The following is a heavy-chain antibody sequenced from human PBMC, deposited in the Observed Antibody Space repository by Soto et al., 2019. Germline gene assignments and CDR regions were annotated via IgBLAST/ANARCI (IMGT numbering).Heavy chain of an antibody. J-gene: IGHJ5*02. V-gene: IGHV3-23*05. CDR1: GFTFHDYA. D-gene: IGHD3-10*01. CDR2: IAFTGSAT. Sequence: PGGSLRLSCATSGFTFHDYAMSWVRQAPGKGLEWVSAIAFTGSATYYADSVKGRFTISRDNSKNIVYLQMNSLRVDDTALYYCARSGCSNSGNCIDNWGQGSLVTVSS. CDR3: ARSGCSNSGNCIDN.